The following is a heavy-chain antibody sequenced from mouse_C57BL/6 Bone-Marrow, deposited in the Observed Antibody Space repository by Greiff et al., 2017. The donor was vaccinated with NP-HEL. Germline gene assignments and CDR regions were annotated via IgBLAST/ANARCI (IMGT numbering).Heavy chain of an antibody. Sequence: VQLQQSGAELVKPGASVKLSCTASGFNIKDYYMHWVKQRTEQGLEWIGRIDPEDGETKYAPKFQGKATITADTSSNTAYLQLSSLTSEDTAVDYCARLSTTVVASNYFDYWGQGTTLTVSS. D-gene: IGHD1-1*01. J-gene: IGHJ2*01. CDR2: IDPEDGET. CDR3: ARLSTTVVASNYFDY. V-gene: IGHV14-2*01. CDR1: GFNIKDYY.